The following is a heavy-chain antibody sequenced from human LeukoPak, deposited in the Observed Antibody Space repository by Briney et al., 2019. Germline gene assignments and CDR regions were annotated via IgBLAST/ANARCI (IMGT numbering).Heavy chain of an antibody. CDR3: ARGDYFYYDSSGYYSH. J-gene: IGHJ4*02. CDR1: GFTVSSNY. CDR2: IYSGGST. Sequence: PGGSLRVSCAASGFTVSSNYMSWVRQAPGKGLEWVSVIYSGGSTYYADSVKGRFTISRDNSKNTLYLQMNSLRAEDTAVYYCARGDYFYYDSSGYYSHWGQGTLVTVSS. V-gene: IGHV3-53*01. D-gene: IGHD3-22*01.